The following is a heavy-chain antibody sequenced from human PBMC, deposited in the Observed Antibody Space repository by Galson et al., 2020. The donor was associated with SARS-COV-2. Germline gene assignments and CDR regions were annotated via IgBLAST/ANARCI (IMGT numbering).Heavy chain of an antibody. Sequence: RGSLRLSCAASGFTFSRHTMNWVRQAPGKGLEWVSYITSGSDIKYYANSVRGRFTISRDNAKNSLYLQMNSLRDEDTAVYYCARDAPDRSGDWYFDLWGRGILVTVSS. CDR3: ARDAPDRSGDWYFDL. CDR2: ITSGSDIK. CDR1: GFTFSRHT. J-gene: IGHJ2*01. V-gene: IGHV3-48*02.